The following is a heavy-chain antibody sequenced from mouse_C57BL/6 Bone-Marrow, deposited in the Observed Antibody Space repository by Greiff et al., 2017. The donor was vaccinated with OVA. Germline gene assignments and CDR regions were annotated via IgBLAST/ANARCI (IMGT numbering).Heavy chain of an antibody. J-gene: IGHJ4*01. CDR1: GFTFSSYA. Sequence: EVHLVESGEGLVKPGGSLKLSCAASGFTFSSYAMSWVRQTPEKRLEWVAYISSGGVYIYYADTVKGRFTISRDNARNTLYLQMSSLKSEDTAMYYSTNYDGSSYDYAMDYWGQGTSVTVSS. V-gene: IGHV5-9-1*02. CDR2: ISSGGVYI. CDR3: TNYDGSSYDYAMDY. D-gene: IGHD1-1*01.